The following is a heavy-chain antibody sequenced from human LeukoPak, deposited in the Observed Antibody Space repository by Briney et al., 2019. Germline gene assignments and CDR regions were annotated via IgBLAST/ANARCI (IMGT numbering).Heavy chain of an antibody. J-gene: IGHJ3*02. CDR1: GYSISSVYY. V-gene: IGHV4-38-2*02. D-gene: IGHD2-15*01. CDR2: IHYSARI. Sequence: LSETLSLTFTVSGYSISSVYYWGCIRQPPEKGLEWIGSIHYSARIYYNPSLKSRLTISPDTSKNQFSLKLTSVTAADTAVYYCARVACSGGSCYIPPGPDAFDIWGQGTMVTVSS. CDR3: ARVACSGGSCYIPPGPDAFDI.